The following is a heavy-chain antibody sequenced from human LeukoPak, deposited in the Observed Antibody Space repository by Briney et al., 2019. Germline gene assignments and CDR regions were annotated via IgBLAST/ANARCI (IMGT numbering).Heavy chain of an antibody. J-gene: IGHJ4*02. V-gene: IGHV3-33*01. D-gene: IGHD3-3*01. CDR2: IWYDGSNK. CDR3: ARARGGYDFWSGLYY. CDR1: GFTFSSYG. Sequence: PGGSLRLSCAASGFTFSSYGMDWVRPAPGKGLEWVAVIWYDGSNKYYADSVKGRFTISRDNSKNTLYLQMNSLRAEDTAVYYCARARGGYDFWSGLYYWGQGTLVTVSS.